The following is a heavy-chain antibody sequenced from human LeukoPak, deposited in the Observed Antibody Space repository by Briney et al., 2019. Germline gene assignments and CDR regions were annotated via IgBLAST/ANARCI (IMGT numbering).Heavy chain of an antibody. CDR1: RFTFSSYS. J-gene: IGHJ4*02. CDR2: ISSSSSYI. CDR3: ASTGDRGGYYFDY. Sequence: GGSLRLSCAASRFTFSSYSMNWVRQAPGKGLEWVSSISSSSSYIFHADSVKGRFTISRDNAKNSLYLQMNSLRAEDTAVYYCASTGDRGGYYFDYWGQGTLVTVSS. D-gene: IGHD3-22*01. V-gene: IGHV3-21*01.